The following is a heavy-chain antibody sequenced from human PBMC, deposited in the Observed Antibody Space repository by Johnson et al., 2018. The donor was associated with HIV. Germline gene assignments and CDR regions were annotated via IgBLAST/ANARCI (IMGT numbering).Heavy chain of an antibody. CDR1: GFTFSSYA. CDR3: ARSLPYSSSVGFDI. V-gene: IGHV3-30-3*01. CDR2: ISYDGSNK. J-gene: IGHJ3*02. Sequence: VQLVESGGGVVQPGRSLRLSCAASGFTFSSYAMHWVRQAPGKGLEWVAVISYDGSNKYYADSVKGRFTISRDNSKNTLYLQMNSLRAEDTAVYYCARSLPYSSSVGFDIWGQGTMVTVSS. D-gene: IGHD6-6*01.